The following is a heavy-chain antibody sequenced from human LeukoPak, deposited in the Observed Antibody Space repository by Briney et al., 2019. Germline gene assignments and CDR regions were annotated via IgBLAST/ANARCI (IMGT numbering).Heavy chain of an antibody. CDR3: ARDSLTVAADGYGMDV. V-gene: IGHV3-53*01. D-gene: IGHD6-19*01. CDR2: IYSGGST. J-gene: IGHJ6*02. Sequence: GGSLRLSCAASGFTVSSNYMSGVGQAPGKGLERGSVIYSGGSTYYADSVKGRFTISRDNSKNTLYLQMNSLRAEDTAVYYCARDSLTVAADGYGMDVWGQGTTVTVSS. CDR1: GFTVSSNY.